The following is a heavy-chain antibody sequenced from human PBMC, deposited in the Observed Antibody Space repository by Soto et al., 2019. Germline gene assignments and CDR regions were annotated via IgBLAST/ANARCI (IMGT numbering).Heavy chain of an antibody. V-gene: IGHV3-64D*08. CDR1: GFTFSGRS. J-gene: IGHJ6*02. CDR2: VSPNGNDK. D-gene: IGHD1-26*01. CDR3: IRSFYGLDV. Sequence: EVQLVESGGGLVQPGGSLRLSCSASGFTFSGRSMHWVRQAPGKGLEYVSGVSPNGNDKYYTDSVKGRFTISRDNSKNTLHLQMSSLRPEDTALFYCIRSFYGLDVWGQGTTVTVSS.